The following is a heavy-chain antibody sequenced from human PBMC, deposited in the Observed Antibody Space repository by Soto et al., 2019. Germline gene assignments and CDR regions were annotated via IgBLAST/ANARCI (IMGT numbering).Heavy chain of an antibody. J-gene: IGHJ4*02. V-gene: IGHV3-30*18. CDR3: AKGTGSSSWYDHPHFDY. Sequence: GGSLRLSCAASGFTFSSYGMHWVRQAPGKGLEWVAVISYDGSNKYYADSVKGRFTISRDNSKNTLYLQMNSLRAEDTAVYYCAKGTGSSSWYDHPHFDYWGQGTLVTVSS. CDR1: GFTFSSYG. D-gene: IGHD6-13*01. CDR2: ISYDGSNK.